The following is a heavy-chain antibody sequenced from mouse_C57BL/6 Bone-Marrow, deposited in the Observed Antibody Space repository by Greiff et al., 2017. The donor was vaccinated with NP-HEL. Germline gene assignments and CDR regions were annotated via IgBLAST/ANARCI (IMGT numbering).Heavy chain of an antibody. CDR1: GYSFTCYY. CDR2: INPSTGGT. J-gene: IGHJ3*01. V-gene: IGHV1-42*01. D-gene: IGHD1-1*01. CDR3: ARGGSSYQAWFAY. Sequence: EVQLQQSGPELVKPGASVKISCKASGYSFTCYYMNWVKQSPEKSLEWIGEINPSTGGTTYNQKFKAKATLTVDKSSSTAYMQLKSLTSEDSAVYYCARGGSSYQAWFAYWGQGTLVTVSA.